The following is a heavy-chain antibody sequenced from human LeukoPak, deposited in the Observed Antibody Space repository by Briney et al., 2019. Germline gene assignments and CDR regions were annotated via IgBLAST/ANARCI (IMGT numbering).Heavy chain of an antibody. CDR1: GFTFSSYA. D-gene: IGHD2-2*01. V-gene: IGHV3-30-3*01. CDR2: ISYDGSNK. Sequence: GGSLRLSCAASGFTFSSYAMHWVRQAPGKGLEWVAVISYDGSNKYYADSVKGRFTISRDNSKNTLYLQMNSLRAEDTAVYYCAKVLIVVVPAAIVGPPDYWGQGTLVTVSS. CDR3: AKVLIVVVPAAIVGPPDY. J-gene: IGHJ4*02.